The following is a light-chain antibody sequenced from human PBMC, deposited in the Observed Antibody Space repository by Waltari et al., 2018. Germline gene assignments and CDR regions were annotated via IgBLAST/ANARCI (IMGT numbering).Light chain of an antibody. CDR2: LAS. J-gene: IGKJ1*01. V-gene: IGKV4-1*01. Sequence: DSVMTQSPVSLAVSLGERATINCQSRQSLLYHSNDKNYLPWYQQKPGQPPRLLIYLASSRHAVVAGRFSGSWCATDLTLTSSSLQADDGAVYYCQQYYRSRTFGQGTKVEIK. CDR1: QSLLYHSNDKNY. CDR3: QQYYRSRT.